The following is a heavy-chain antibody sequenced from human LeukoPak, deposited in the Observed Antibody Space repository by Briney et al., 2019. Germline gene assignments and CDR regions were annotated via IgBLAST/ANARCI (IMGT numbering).Heavy chain of an antibody. V-gene: IGHV3-66*01. CDR1: GFTVRSNY. Sequence: GGSLRLSCAVSGFTVRSNYMSWVRQAPGKGLEWVSVIYIGGSTYYADSVKGRFTISRDNSKNTVYLQMNSLRVEDTAVYYCARGTHSSSDSWGQGTLVTVSS. CDR2: IYIGGST. D-gene: IGHD6-13*01. J-gene: IGHJ4*02. CDR3: ARGTHSSSDS.